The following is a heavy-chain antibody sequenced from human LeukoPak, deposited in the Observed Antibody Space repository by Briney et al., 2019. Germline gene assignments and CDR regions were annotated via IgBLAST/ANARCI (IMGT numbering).Heavy chain of an antibody. D-gene: IGHD6-25*01. Sequence: GWSLRLYCAASGFSFSSYDMHWVRQAPGKGLEWVAEMWYDGSNKYYADSVKGRFIISRDNSKNTLYLQINSLSAEDTAVYYCARDGAAAAPEIYNYYYLDVWGKGTTVIVSS. V-gene: IGHV3-33*01. J-gene: IGHJ6*03. CDR1: GFSFSSYD. CDR3: ARDGAAAAPEIYNYYYLDV. CDR2: MWYDGSNK.